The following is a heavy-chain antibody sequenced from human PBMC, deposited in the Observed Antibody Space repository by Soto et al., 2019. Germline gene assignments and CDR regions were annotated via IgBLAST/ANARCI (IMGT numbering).Heavy chain of an antibody. J-gene: IGHJ5*02. CDR2: ISSSSSYI. V-gene: IGHV3-21*01. D-gene: IGHD2-15*01. Sequence: EVQLVESGGGLVKPGGSLRLSCAASGFTFSSYSMNWVRQAPGKGLEWVSSISSSSSYIYYADSVKGRFTISRDNAKNSLYLQMNSLGAEDTAVYYCARVEGYCSGGSCYGYWFDPWGQGTLVTVSS. CDR1: GFTFSSYS. CDR3: ARVEGYCSGGSCYGYWFDP.